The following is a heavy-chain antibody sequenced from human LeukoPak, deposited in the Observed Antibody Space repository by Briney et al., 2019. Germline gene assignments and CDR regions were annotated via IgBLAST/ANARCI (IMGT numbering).Heavy chain of an antibody. CDR1: GFTFSSYA. D-gene: IGHD2-2*01. Sequence: GGSRRLSCAASGFTFSSYAMFWVRQAPGKGLEWVSGISGSGDKTYYADPVKGRFTISRDNSKNTVYLQLNSLRVEDTALYYCAKYVVQVPGAIRYCDYWGQGTLVTVSS. V-gene: IGHV3-23*01. J-gene: IGHJ4*02. CDR3: AKYVVQVPGAIRYCDY. CDR2: ISGSGDKT.